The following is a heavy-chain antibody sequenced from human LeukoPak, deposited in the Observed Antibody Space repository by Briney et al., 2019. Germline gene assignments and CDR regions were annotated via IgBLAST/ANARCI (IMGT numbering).Heavy chain of an antibody. D-gene: IGHD6-13*01. CDR2: ISYDGSNK. V-gene: IGHV3-30*04. CDR3: VRGAYSSSWLNFDY. CDR1: GFTFSSYA. J-gene: IGHJ4*02. Sequence: PGGSLRLSCAASGFTFSSYAMHWVRQAPGKGLEWVAVISYDGSNKYYADSVKGRFTVSRDNSKNTLYLQMNSLRAEDTAVYYCVRGAYSSSWLNFDYWGQGTLVTVSS.